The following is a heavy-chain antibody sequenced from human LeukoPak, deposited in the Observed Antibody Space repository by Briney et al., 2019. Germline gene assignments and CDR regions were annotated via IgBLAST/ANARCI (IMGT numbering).Heavy chain of an antibody. CDR2: INPSGGST. CDR3: ARALQWGAFDY. D-gene: IGHD4-11*01. CDR1: GYTFTSYY. V-gene: IGHV1-46*01. J-gene: IGHJ4*02. Sequence: ASVKVSCKASGYTFTSYYMHWVRQAPGQGLEWMGIINPSGGSTSYAQKFQGRVTMTRDTSTSTVYMELSSLRSEDTVVYYCARALQWGAFDYWGQGTPVTVSS.